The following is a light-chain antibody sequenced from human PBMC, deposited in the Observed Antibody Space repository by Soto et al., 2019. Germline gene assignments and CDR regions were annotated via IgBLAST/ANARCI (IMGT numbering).Light chain of an antibody. Sequence: QSALTQPASVSGSPGQSITISCTGTSSDVGGYNYVSWYQQHPGKAPKLMIYDVSNRPPGVSNRFSGSKSGNTASLTISGLQAEDEADYYCSSYTSSSTPRVFGTGTKVTVL. V-gene: IGLV2-14*01. CDR2: DVS. CDR1: SSDVGGYNY. CDR3: SSYTSSSTPRV. J-gene: IGLJ1*01.